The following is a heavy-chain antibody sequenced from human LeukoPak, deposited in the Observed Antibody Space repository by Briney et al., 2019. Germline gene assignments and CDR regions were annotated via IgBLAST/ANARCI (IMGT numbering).Heavy chain of an antibody. J-gene: IGHJ4*02. CDR2: INHSGRT. V-gene: IGHV4-59*08. D-gene: IGHD5-12*01. CDR1: GFTFNSYW. Sequence: GSLRLSCAASGFTFNSYWMSWVRQAPGKGLEWIGYINHSGRTNYNPTLKSRVTISVDTSKNQFSLQLISVTAADTAVYYCARQPFMVATITHFGYWGQGTPVTVSS. CDR3: ARQPFMVATITHFGY.